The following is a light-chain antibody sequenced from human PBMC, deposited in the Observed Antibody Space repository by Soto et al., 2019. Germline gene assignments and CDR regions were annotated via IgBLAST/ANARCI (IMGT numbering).Light chain of an antibody. CDR1: SGSIASNY. V-gene: IGLV6-57*04. CDR2: EDN. J-gene: IGLJ2*01. Sequence: NFLLTQPHSVSESPGKRVTISCTRSSGSIASNYVQWYQQRPGSAPTTVIYEDNQRPSGVPDRFSSSIDSSSNSASLTISGLKTEDEADYYCQSYESSTVVFGGGIQLTV. CDR3: QSYESSTVV.